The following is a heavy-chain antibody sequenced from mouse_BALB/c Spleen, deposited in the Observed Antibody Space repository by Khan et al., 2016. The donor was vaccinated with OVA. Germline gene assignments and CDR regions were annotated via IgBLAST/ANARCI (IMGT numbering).Heavy chain of an antibody. D-gene: IGHD3-2*02. CDR1: GYTFTDYI. CDR3: ARGGYSVFAY. CDR2: IFPGSGTP. Sequence: QIQLVQSVPELVNPGASLKVSCKASGYTFTDYIIGWVKQSTRQGLEWIGDIFPGSGTPYYNEKFKDKATLTADKSSNTAYMQLSSLTSEHSAVYFCARGGYSVFAYWGQGTLVTVSA. J-gene: IGHJ3*01. V-gene: IGHV1-77*01.